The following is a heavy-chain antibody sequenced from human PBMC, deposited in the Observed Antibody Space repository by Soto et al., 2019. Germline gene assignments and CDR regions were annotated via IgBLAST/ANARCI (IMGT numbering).Heavy chain of an antibody. CDR1: GFTFSSYG. D-gene: IGHD3-16*01. CDR3: AKRLGDIDSFDM. CDR2: TVDTGGAT. J-gene: IGHJ3*02. V-gene: IGHV3-23*01. Sequence: EVQLLESGGGLVQPGGSLRLSCAASGFTFSSYGMSWVRQAPGKGLEWVSATVDTGGATYYADSVKGRFTISRDNSRNTLYLQMNSLRAEDTAVYYCAKRLGDIDSFDMWGQGTMVTVSS.